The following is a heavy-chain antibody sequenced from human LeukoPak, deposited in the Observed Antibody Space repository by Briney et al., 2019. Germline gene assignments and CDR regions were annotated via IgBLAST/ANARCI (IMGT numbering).Heavy chain of an antibody. CDR2: IKQDGSEK. Sequence: GGSLRLSCAASGFTFSSYWMNWVRQAPGKGLEWVANIKQDGSEKYLVDSVKGRFTISRDNAKNSLYLQMNSLRAEDTAVYHCATDYYDSSGYYTGSYWGQGTLVTVSS. CDR3: ATDYYDSSGYYTGSY. D-gene: IGHD3-22*01. J-gene: IGHJ4*02. CDR1: GFTFSSYW. V-gene: IGHV3-7*01.